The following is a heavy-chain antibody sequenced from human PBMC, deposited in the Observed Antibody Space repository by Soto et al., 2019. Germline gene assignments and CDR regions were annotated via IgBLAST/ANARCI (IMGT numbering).Heavy chain of an antibody. CDR2: MKPDGSDT. J-gene: IGHJ1*01. CDR3: ALGGYCSGGGCLYQH. V-gene: IGHV3-7*03. D-gene: IGHD2-15*01. Sequence: LRLSCAASGFTFSAYWTNWVRQAPGKGLEWVASMKPDGSDTYYADSVKGRFSISRDNAQRSLFLQMNDVRVEDTAVYYCALGGYCSGGGCLYQHWGQGTLVTVSS. CDR1: GFTFSAYW.